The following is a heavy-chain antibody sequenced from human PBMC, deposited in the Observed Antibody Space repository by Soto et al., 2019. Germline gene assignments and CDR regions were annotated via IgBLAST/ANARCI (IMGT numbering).Heavy chain of an antibody. D-gene: IGHD6-19*01. CDR1: GGSFSGYY. J-gene: IGHJ4*02. Sequence: SETLSLTCAVYGGSFSGYYWSWIRQPPGKGLEWIGEINHSGSTYYNPSLKSRVTISVDTSKNQFSLKLSSVTAADTAVYYCARQRTVAHFDYWGQGTLVTVSS. V-gene: IGHV4-34*01. CDR2: INHSGST. CDR3: ARQRTVAHFDY.